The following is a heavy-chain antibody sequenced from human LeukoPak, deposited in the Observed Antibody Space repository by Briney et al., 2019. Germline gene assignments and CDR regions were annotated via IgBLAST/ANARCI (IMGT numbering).Heavy chain of an antibody. V-gene: IGHV3-66*01. CDR2: IYSGGST. Sequence: PGGSLRLSCAASGFTVSSNYMSWVRQAPGKGLEWVSVIYSGGSTYYADSVKGRFTISRDNSKNTLYLQMNSLRAEDTAVYYCARAVAGTLIYFDYWGQGTLVTVSS. CDR3: ARAVAGTLIYFDY. D-gene: IGHD6-19*01. J-gene: IGHJ4*02. CDR1: GFTVSSNY.